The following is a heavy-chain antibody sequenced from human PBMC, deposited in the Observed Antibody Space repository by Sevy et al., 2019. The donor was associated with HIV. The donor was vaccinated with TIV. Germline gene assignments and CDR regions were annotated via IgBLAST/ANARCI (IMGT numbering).Heavy chain of an antibody. CDR2: IRYDGSNK. V-gene: IGHV3-30*02. CDR1: GFTFSNHA. J-gene: IGHJ6*02. Sequence: GGSLRLSCAASGFTFSNHAMHWVRQAPGKGLEWVAFIRYDGSNKYYADSVKGRFTISRDNSKNTLYLQMNSLRAEDTAVYYCAKELPAADGMDVWGQGTTVTVSS. CDR3: AKELPAADGMDV. D-gene: IGHD2-2*01.